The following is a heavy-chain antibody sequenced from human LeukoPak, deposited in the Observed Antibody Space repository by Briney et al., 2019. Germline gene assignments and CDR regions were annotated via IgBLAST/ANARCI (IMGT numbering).Heavy chain of an antibody. CDR3: ARDLITMVRGALSPFDY. CDR1: GGTFSSYA. V-gene: IGHV1-18*01. J-gene: IGHJ4*02. D-gene: IGHD3-10*01. Sequence: GASVKVSCKASGGTFSSYAISWVRQAPGQGLEWMGWISAYNGNTNYAQKLQGRVTMTTDTSTSTAYMELRSLRSDDTAVYYCARDLITMVRGALSPFDYWGQGTLVTVSS. CDR2: ISAYNGNT.